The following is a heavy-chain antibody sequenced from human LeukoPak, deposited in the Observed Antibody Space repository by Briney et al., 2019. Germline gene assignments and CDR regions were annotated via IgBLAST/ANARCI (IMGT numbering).Heavy chain of an antibody. CDR3: ARVSSSWTLIDY. J-gene: IGHJ4*02. CDR1: GFTFSDYA. Sequence: GGSLRLSCAASGFTFSDYAMHWVRQAPGKGLEYVSAINSNGGTTYYADSVRGRFTISRDNSKNTLYLQMGSLRAEDMAVYCCARVSSSWTLIDYWGQGTLVTVSS. CDR2: INSNGGTT. V-gene: IGHV3-64*02. D-gene: IGHD6-13*01.